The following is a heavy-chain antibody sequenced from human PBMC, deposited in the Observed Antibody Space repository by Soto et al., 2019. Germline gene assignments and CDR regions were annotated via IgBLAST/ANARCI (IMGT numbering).Heavy chain of an antibody. CDR3: AKGSSSVYYYYYGIDV. Sequence: GGSLRLSCVASGFTFSGYGMHWVRQAPGKGLEWVAVMSNDGSNKYYADSVKGRFTISRDNSKNMLYLQMSSLRTEDTAVYYCAKGSSSVYYYYYGIDVWGQGTTVTVSS. CDR1: GFTFSGYG. V-gene: IGHV3-30*18. D-gene: IGHD6-6*01. J-gene: IGHJ6*02. CDR2: MSNDGSNK.